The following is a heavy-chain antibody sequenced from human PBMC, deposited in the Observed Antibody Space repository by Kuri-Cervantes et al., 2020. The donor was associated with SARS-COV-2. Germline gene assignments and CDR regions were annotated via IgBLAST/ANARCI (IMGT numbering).Heavy chain of an antibody. V-gene: IGHV3-11*04. CDR1: GFTFSDYY. D-gene: IGHD6-13*01. CDR3: ARPTPHIAAPIRD. CDR2: ISSSGSYI. J-gene: IGHJ4*02. Sequence: GESLKISCTASGFTFSDYYMTWIRQAPGKGLEWVSYISSSGSYIYYADSVKGRFTISRDNSKNTLYLQMNSLRAEDTAVYYCARPTPHIAAPIRDWGQGTLVTVSS.